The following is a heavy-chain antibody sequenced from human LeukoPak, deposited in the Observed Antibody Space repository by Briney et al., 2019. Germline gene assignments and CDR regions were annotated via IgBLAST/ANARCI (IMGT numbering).Heavy chain of an antibody. V-gene: IGHV3-21*01. J-gene: IGHJ4*02. D-gene: IGHD4-17*01. CDR2: ISSSSRDI. CDR1: GFTFSNHK. Sequence: GGSLRLSCAVSGFTFSNHKMNWVRQAPGKGLEWLSSISSSSRDIYYAGSVKGRFTISRDNTKNSLYLQMNSLRAEDTAVYYCAGGVTTGDYWGQGTLVTVSS. CDR3: AGGVTTGDY.